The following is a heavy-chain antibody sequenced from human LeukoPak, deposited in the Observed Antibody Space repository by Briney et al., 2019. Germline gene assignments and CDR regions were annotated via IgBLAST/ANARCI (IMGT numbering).Heavy chain of an antibody. CDR2: IYHSGST. Sequence: SEALSLTCTVSGGSISSGGYYWSWIRQPPGKGLEWIGYIYHSGSTYYNPSLKSRVTISVDTSKNQFSLKLSSVTAADTAVYYCARELGKGSRLDAFDIWGQRTMVTVSS. CDR3: ARELGKGSRLDAFDI. CDR1: GGSISSGGYY. V-gene: IGHV4-30-2*01. J-gene: IGHJ3*02. D-gene: IGHD1-26*01.